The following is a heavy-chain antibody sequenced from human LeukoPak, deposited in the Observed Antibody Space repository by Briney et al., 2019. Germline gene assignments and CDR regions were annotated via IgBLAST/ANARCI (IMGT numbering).Heavy chain of an antibody. CDR1: GGTFSSYA. V-gene: IGHV1-69*05. CDR3: AREPELVRGLFDY. CDR2: IIPIFGTA. D-gene: IGHD6-13*01. Sequence: SVKVSCKASGGTFSSYAISWVRQAPGQGLEWMGGIIPIFGTANYAQKFQGRVTLTRDMSTSTDYLELSSLRSEDTAVYYCAREPELVRGLFDYWGQGTLVTVSS. J-gene: IGHJ4*02.